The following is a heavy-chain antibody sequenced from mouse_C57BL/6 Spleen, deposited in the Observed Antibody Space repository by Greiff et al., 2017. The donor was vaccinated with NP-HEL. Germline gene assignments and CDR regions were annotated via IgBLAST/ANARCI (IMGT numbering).Heavy chain of an antibody. D-gene: IGHD1-3*01. CDR3: ARERVVYFAY. CDR2: ISDGGSYT. Sequence: EVKLVESGGGLVKPGGSLKLSCAASGFTFSSYAMSWVRQTPEKRLEWVATISDGGSYTYYPDNVKGRFTISIDNAKNNLYLQMSHLKSEDTAMYYCARERVVYFAYWGQGTLVTVSA. CDR1: GFTFSSYA. J-gene: IGHJ3*01. V-gene: IGHV5-4*01.